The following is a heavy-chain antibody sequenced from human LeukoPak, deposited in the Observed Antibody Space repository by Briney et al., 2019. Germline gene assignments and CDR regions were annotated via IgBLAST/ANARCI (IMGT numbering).Heavy chain of an antibody. J-gene: IGHJ3*02. CDR3: ARNLGGSGSYYEDAFDI. CDR1: GGSISSHY. Sequence: PSETLSLTCTVSGGSISSHYWSWIRQPPGKGLEWIGYIYDSGSTKYNPSLKSRVTISVDTSKNQFSLKLSSVTAADTAVYYCARNLGGSGSYYEDAFDIWGQGTMVTVSS. V-gene: IGHV4-59*08. D-gene: IGHD3-10*01. CDR2: IYDSGST.